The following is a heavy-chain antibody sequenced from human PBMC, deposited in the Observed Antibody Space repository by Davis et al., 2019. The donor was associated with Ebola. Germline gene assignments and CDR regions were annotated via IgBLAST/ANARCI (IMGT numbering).Heavy chain of an antibody. D-gene: IGHD4-17*01. CDR3: TKDFDYENAY. J-gene: IGHJ4*02. Sequence: GESLKISCAASRVTSTTNWIHWVRQAPGKGLVWVSRINPDGTKTGYADSVRGRFTISRDIAKNTLFLQMNSLTADDSAVYYCTKDFDYENAYWGQGSLVTVSS. CDR2: INPDGTKT. CDR1: RVTSTTNW. V-gene: IGHV3-74*01.